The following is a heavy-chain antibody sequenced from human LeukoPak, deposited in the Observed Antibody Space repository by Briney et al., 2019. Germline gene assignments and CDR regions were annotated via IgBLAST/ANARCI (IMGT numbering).Heavy chain of an antibody. J-gene: IGHJ3*02. CDR3: ARGGSDYGDYVGAFDI. V-gene: IGHV4-34*01. CDR2: INHSGST. Sequence: SETLSLTCAVYGGSFSGYYWSWIRQPPGKGLEWIGEINHSGSTNYNPSLKSRVKSRVTKSLDPSKNQFSLKLSSVTAADTAVYYCARGGSDYGDYVGAFDIWGQGTMVTVSS. D-gene: IGHD4-17*01. CDR1: GGSFSGYY.